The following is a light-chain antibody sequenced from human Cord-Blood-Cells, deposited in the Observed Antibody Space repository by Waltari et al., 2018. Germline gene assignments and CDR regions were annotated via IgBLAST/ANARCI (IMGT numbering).Light chain of an antibody. Sequence: QSALTQPRSVSGSPGQSVTISCTGTSSDVGGYNYVSWYQQHPGKAPKLMIYDVSKRPSGVPDRFSGSKSGNTASLTISGLLAEDEADYYCCSYAGSYTLAVFGGGTKLTVL. J-gene: IGLJ2*01. V-gene: IGLV2-11*01. CDR1: SSDVGGYNY. CDR2: DVS. CDR3: CSYAGSYTLAV.